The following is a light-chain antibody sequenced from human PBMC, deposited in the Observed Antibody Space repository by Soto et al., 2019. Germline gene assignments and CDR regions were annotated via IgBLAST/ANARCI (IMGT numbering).Light chain of an antibody. V-gene: IGKV3-15*01. CDR3: QQYNSWPPLT. J-gene: IGKJ4*01. CDR2: GAY. Sequence: EIVMTQSPATLSVSPGERVTLSCRASQSLTSNLAWYQQKPGQPPRLLIYGAYTRATGVPARFSGSGSGTEFTLTINSLQSEDFAVYYCQQYNSWPPLTFGGGTKVDIK. CDR1: QSLTSN.